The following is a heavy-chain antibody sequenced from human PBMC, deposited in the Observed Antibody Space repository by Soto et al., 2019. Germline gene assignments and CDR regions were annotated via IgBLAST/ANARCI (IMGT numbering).Heavy chain of an antibody. J-gene: IGHJ6*03. Sequence: PGGSLRLSCAASGFTFSSYGMHWVRQAPGKGLEWVAVIWYDGSNKYYADSVKGRFTISRDNSKNTLYLQMNSLRSEDTAVYYCARGYGYYYYMDVWGKGTTVTSP. CDR2: IWYDGSNK. D-gene: IGHD5-12*01. CDR3: ARGYGYYYYMDV. CDR1: GFTFSSYG. V-gene: IGHV3-33*01.